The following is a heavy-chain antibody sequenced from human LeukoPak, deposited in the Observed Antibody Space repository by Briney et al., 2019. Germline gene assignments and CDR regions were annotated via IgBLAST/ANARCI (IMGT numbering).Heavy chain of an antibody. V-gene: IGHV3-30*04. CDR3: ARDLKDSREDY. Sequence: PGGSLRLSCAASGFTFSSYAMHWVRQAPGKGLEWVAAISYDGSNKYYADSVKGRFTISRDNSKNTLYLQMNSLRAEDTAVYYCARDLKDSREDYWGQGTLVTVSS. D-gene: IGHD3-22*01. CDR1: GFTFSSYA. J-gene: IGHJ4*02. CDR2: ISYDGSNK.